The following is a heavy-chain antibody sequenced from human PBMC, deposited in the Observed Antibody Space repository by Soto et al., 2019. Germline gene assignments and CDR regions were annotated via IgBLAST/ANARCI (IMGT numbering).Heavy chain of an antibody. CDR3: ARQTPGPNWYYYMDV. D-gene: IGHD2-15*01. Sequence: PGESLKISCKGSGYSFTSYWIGWVRQMPGKGLEWMGIIYPGDSDTRYSPSFQGQVTISADKSISTAYLQWSSLKASDTAMYYCARQTPGPNWYYYMDVWGKGTTVTVSS. CDR2: IYPGDSDT. CDR1: GYSFTSYW. V-gene: IGHV5-51*01. J-gene: IGHJ6*03.